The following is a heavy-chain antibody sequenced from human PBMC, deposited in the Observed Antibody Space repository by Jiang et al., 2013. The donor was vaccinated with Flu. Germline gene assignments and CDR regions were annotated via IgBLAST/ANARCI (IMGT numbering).Heavy chain of an antibody. CDR1: GGSISSSNW. D-gene: IGHD3-3*01. J-gene: IGHJ6*02. CDR2: IYHSGGT. Sequence: GPGLVKPSGTLSLTCAVSGGSISSSNWWSWVRQPPGKGLEWIGEIYHSGGTSYNPSLKSRVTISLDKSKNQFSLKLSSVTAADTAVYYCARGKEWPTFYYYGMDVWGQGTTVTISS. V-gene: IGHV4-4*02. CDR3: ARGKEWPTFYYYGMDV.